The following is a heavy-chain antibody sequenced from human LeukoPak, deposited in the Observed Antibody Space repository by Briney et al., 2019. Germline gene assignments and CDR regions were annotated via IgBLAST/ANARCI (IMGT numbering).Heavy chain of an antibody. CDR3: AATTVTPGAFDI. D-gene: IGHD4-17*01. Sequence: GASLKISCKGSGYSFSSYWIGLGRPLPGKGLELMGIIYPGSSDYNSCPSFQGQVTISADKSISTAYLQWSSLKASDTAMYYCAATTVTPGAFDIWGQGTMDSVSS. CDR1: GYSFSSYW. CDR2: IYPGSSDY. J-gene: IGHJ3*02. V-gene: IGHV5-51*01.